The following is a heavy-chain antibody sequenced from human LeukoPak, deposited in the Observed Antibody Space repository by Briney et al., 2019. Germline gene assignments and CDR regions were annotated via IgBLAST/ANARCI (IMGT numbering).Heavy chain of an antibody. J-gene: IGHJ4*02. CDR1: GFTFSSYA. D-gene: IGHD3-9*01. CDR2: ISGSGGST. CDR3: AKDMRFDWTPYYFDY. Sequence: QTGGSLRLSCAASGFTFSSYAMSWVRQAPGKGLEWVSAISGSGGSTYYADSVKGRFTISRDNSKNTLYLQMNSLRAEDTVVYYCAKDMRFDWTPYYFDYWGQGTLVTVSS. V-gene: IGHV3-23*01.